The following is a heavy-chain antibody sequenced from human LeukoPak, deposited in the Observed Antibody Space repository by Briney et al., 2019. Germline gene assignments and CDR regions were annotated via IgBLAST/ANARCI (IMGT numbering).Heavy chain of an antibody. CDR3: ARDVGARLPGY. D-gene: IGHD6-6*01. J-gene: IGHJ4*02. Sequence: PSETLSLTCAVYGGSFSGYYWNWIRQPPGKGLEWIGEINHSGSTNYNPSLKSPVTIFVDTSKNQFSLMLSSVTAADTAMYYCARDVGARLPGYWGQGILVTVSS. CDR2: INHSGST. CDR1: GGSFSGYY. V-gene: IGHV4-34*01.